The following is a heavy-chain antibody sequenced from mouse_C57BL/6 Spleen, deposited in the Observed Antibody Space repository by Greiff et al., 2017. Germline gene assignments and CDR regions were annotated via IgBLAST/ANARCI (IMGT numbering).Heavy chain of an antibody. CDR2: ISSGGDYI. Sequence: EVKLVESGEGLVKPGGSLKLSCAASGFTFSSYAMSWVRQTPERRLEWVAYISSGGDYIYYADTVKGRFTISRDNARNTLYLQMSSLKSEDTAMFYCTRGGYYAMDYWGQGTSVTVSS. CDR3: TRGGYYAMDY. V-gene: IGHV5-9-1*02. CDR1: GFTFSSYA. D-gene: IGHD1-1*02. J-gene: IGHJ4*01.